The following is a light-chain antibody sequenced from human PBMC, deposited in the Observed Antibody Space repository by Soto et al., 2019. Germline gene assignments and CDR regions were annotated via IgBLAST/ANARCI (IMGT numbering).Light chain of an antibody. J-gene: IGLJ2*01. CDR1: SSNIGSNT. CDR2: NSN. V-gene: IGLV1-44*01. Sequence: QAVVTQPPSASETPGQRVTISCSGSSSNIGSNTVNWYQQLPGTAPKLLIYNSNQRPSGVPDRFSGSKSGTSASLAISGLQSEDEADYYCAAWDVSLNGPIFGGGTKLTVL. CDR3: AAWDVSLNGPI.